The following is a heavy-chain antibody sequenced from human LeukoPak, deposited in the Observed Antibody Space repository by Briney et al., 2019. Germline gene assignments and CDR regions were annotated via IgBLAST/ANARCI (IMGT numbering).Heavy chain of an antibody. D-gene: IGHD3-3*01. CDR3: ARGPHTWYYDFWSGSEGWFDP. Sequence: ASVKVSCKASGGTFSSYAISWVRQAPGQGLEWMGGIIPIFGTANYAQKFQGRVTITADESTSTAYMELRSLRSDDTAVYYCARGPHTWYYDFWSGSEGWFDPWGQGTLVTVSS. CDR2: IIPIFGTA. CDR1: GGTFSSYA. J-gene: IGHJ5*02. V-gene: IGHV1-69*13.